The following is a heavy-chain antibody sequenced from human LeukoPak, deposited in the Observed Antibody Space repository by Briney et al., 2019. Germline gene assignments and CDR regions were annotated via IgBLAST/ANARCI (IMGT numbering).Heavy chain of an antibody. J-gene: IGHJ4*02. CDR2: IKEDGREK. D-gene: IGHD5-18*01. V-gene: IGHV3-7*01. CDR1: GFTFSSYW. CDR3: ARDRWGYSYGGD. Sequence: GGSLRLSCAASGFTFSSYWMSWVRQAPGKGLEWVANIKEDGREKFYVDSVRGRFTISRDNAKNSLYLQMNSLRAEDTAVYYCARDRWGYSYGGDWGQGTLVTVSS.